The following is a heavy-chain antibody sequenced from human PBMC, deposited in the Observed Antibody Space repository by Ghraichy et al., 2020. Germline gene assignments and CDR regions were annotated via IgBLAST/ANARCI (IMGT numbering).Heavy chain of an antibody. D-gene: IGHD2-15*01. V-gene: IGHV3-30*04. CDR1: GFTFSSYA. CDR3: ARDRAYCSGGSCYGRFDY. Sequence: LSLTCAASGFTFSSYAMHWVRQAPGKGLEWVAVIPYDGSNKYYADSVKGRFTISRDNSKNTLYLQMNSLRAEDTAVYYCARDRAYCSGGSCYGRFDYWGQGTLVTVSS. J-gene: IGHJ4*02. CDR2: IPYDGSNK.